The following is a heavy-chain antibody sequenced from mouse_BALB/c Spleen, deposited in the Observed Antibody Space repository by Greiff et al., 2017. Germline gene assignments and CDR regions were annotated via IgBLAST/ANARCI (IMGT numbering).Heavy chain of an antibody. V-gene: IGHV1-7*01. D-gene: IGHD3-1*01. J-gene: IGHJ2*01. CDR3: ARGAARAMYYFDY. CDR1: GYTFTSYW. CDR2: INPSTGYT. Sequence: QVQLKQSGAELAKPGASVKMSCKASGYTFTSYWMHWVKQRPGQGLEWIGYINPSTGYTEYNQKFKDKATLTADKSSSTAYMQLSSLTSEDSAVYYCARGAARAMYYFDYWGQGTTLTVSS.